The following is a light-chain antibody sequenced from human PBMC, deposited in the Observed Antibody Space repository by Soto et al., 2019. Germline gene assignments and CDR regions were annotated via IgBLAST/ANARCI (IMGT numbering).Light chain of an antibody. CDR1: QTIYSN. Sequence: IHTTQFPASLSLSPGERATLSCKASQTIYSNVAWYQQRPGQAPRLLVYRASARATGIPARFSGGGSGTDFTLTISSLQSEDFAVYYCQQYKNWPPITFGHGTRLEIK. V-gene: IGKV3D-15*01. CDR3: QQYKNWPPIT. CDR2: RAS. J-gene: IGKJ5*01.